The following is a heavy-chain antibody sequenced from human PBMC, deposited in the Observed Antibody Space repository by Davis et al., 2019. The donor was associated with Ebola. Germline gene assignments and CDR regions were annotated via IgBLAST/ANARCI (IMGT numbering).Heavy chain of an antibody. J-gene: IGHJ4*02. Sequence: GESLKIPCAASGFTFISYSMTWVRQAPGEGLEWVSAISGDSIGIFYAASVKGRFSISRDNSKNTMYLQMKRRRAEDTAMYYCVKSTHGLNPFDSWGQGTLVTVSS. D-gene: IGHD5-24*01. CDR3: VKSTHGLNPFDS. CDR2: ISGDSIGI. V-gene: IGHV3-23*01. CDR1: GFTFISYS.